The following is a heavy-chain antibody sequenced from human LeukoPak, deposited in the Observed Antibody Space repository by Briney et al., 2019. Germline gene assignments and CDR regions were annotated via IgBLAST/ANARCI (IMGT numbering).Heavy chain of an antibody. CDR1: GFTFTTYW. D-gene: IGHD5-18*01. CDR2: INSDGSIT. Sequence: GGSLRLSCAASGFTFTTYWMRWVRQAPGKGLVWVSHINSDGSITSYADSVKGRFTISRDNAKNTLYLQMNSLRAEDTAVYYCARDAVDTANAVWGQGTTVTVSS. J-gene: IGHJ6*02. CDR3: ARDAVDTANAV. V-gene: IGHV3-74*01.